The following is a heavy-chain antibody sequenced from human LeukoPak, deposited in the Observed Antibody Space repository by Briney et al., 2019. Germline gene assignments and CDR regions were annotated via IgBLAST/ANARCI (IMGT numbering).Heavy chain of an antibody. CDR2: ISTSDNTI. V-gene: IGHV3-48*03. D-gene: IGHD6-19*01. J-gene: IGHJ4*02. CDR1: GFTFSRYE. CDR3: ASQFWWAAVAGTTLDY. Sequence: GGSLRLSCAASGFTFSRYEMNWVRQAPGKGLEWVSYISTSDNTIYYADSVKGRFTISRDNAKISLYLQMNSLRAEDTAVYYCASQFWWAAVAGTTLDYWGQGTLVTVSS.